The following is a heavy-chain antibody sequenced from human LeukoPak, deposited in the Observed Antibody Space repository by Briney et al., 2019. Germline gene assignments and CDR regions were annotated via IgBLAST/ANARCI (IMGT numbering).Heavy chain of an antibody. Sequence: TGGSLRLSCAASGFTFSSYAMSWVRQAPGKGLEWVSAISGSGSTYYADSVKGRFTISRDNSKNTLYLQMNSLRAEDTAVYYCAKDYGMDVWGQGTTVTVSS. V-gene: IGHV3-23*01. J-gene: IGHJ6*02. CDR2: ISGSGST. CDR3: AKDYGMDV. CDR1: GFTFSSYA.